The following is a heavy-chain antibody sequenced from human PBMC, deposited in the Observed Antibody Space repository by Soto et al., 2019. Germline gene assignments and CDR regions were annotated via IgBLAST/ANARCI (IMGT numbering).Heavy chain of an antibody. V-gene: IGHV1-58*01. Sequence: SVKVSCKASGFTFTSSAVQWVRQARGQCLEWIGWIVVGSGNTNYAQKFQERVTITRDMSTSTAYMELSSLRSEDTAVYYCAAEVVTDAFDIWGQGTMVTVSS. D-gene: IGHD2-2*01. J-gene: IGHJ3*02. CDR2: IVVGSGNT. CDR3: AAEVVTDAFDI. CDR1: GFTFTSSA.